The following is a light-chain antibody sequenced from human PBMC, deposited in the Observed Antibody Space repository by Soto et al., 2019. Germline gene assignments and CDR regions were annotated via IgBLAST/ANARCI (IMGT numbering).Light chain of an antibody. CDR2: EVS. V-gene: IGLV2-8*01. CDR3: SSYAGSSNV. Sequence: QSALTQPPSASGSPGQSVTISCTGTSSDVGAYNYVSWYQQHPGKAPKLMIYEVSKRPSGVPDRFSGSKSGNRASLTVSGLQAEDEADYYCSSYAGSSNVFGTGTKVTVL. J-gene: IGLJ1*01. CDR1: SSDVGAYNY.